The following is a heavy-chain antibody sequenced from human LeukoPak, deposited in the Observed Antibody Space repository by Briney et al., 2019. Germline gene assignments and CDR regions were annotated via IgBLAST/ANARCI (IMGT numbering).Heavy chain of an antibody. CDR3: AKDLGIAYYYDKTS. V-gene: IGHV3-23*01. D-gene: IGHD3-22*01. Sequence: GGSLRLSCAASGFTFSSYAMSWVRQAPGKGLEWASAVCGSGGSTYYADSVKGRFTISRDNSKNTLYLQMNSLRAEDTAVYYCAKDLGIAYYYDKTSWGQGTLVTVSS. J-gene: IGHJ5*02. CDR2: VCGSGGST. CDR1: GFTFSSYA.